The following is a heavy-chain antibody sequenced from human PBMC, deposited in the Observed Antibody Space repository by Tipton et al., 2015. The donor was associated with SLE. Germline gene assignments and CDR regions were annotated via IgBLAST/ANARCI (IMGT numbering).Heavy chain of an antibody. V-gene: IGHV4-34*01. J-gene: IGHJ4*02. D-gene: IGHD2-2*02. CDR1: GGSFSGYS. Sequence: TLSLTCSVYGGSFSGYSWTWIRQAPRKGLEWIGDINHSGITNYNPSLKSLVTISLDTSKSQFSLRVNSVTAADTAVYYCARPRRARDYTTSAAYYLDFWGQGTLVTVSS. CDR3: ARPRRARDYTTSAAYYLDF. CDR2: INHSGIT.